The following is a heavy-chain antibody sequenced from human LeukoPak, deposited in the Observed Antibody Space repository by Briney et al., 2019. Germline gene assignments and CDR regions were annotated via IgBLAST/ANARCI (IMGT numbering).Heavy chain of an antibody. V-gene: IGHV3-74*01. J-gene: IGHJ4*02. CDR3: VRGGSRTFDY. CDR2: INNDGIST. CDR1: GFSFSDYW. Sequence: PGGSLRLSCAASGFSFSDYWMHWVRQAPGKGLVWVSRINNDGISTVYADSVEGRFTISRDNAKNTLFLQMNSLRAEDTAVYYCVRGGSRTFDYWGQGTLVTVSS.